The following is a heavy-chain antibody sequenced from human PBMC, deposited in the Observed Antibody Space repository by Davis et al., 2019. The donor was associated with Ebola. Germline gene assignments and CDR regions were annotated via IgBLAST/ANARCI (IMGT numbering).Heavy chain of an antibody. CDR1: GYSFTSYW. Sequence: GESLKISCKGSGYSFTSYWISWVRQMPGKGLEWMGRIDPSDSYTNYSPSFQGHVTISADKSISTAYLQWSSLKASDTAMYYCARHGPLPYYYDSSGFNPFDYWGQGTLVTVSS. CDR2: IDPSDSYT. J-gene: IGHJ4*02. CDR3: ARHGPLPYYYDSSGFNPFDY. V-gene: IGHV5-10-1*01. D-gene: IGHD3-22*01.